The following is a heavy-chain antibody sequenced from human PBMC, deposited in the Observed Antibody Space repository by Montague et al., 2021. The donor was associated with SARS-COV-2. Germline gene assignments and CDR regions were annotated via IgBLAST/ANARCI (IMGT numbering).Heavy chain of an antibody. CDR1: GFTFSDFY. V-gene: IGHV3-11*03. D-gene: IGHD3-10*01. J-gene: IGHJ4*02. Sequence: SLRLSCEGYGFTFSDFYINWVRQAPGKGLEWLSFITGTNNGIRYXDSXKGRFTVSRDNAHSSVYLHLDSLTAEDTAVYYCARSLFYGSGGYFDFWGQGTLVAVSS. CDR3: ARSLFYGSGGYFDF. CDR2: ITGTNNGI.